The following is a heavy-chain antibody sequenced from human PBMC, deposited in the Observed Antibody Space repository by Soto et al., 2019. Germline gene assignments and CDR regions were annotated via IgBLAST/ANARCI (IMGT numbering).Heavy chain of an antibody. CDR3: ARDSGCGSGNSVNHYLDC. CDR1: GFTFSSYA. J-gene: IGHJ4*01. CDR2: ISYDGSNK. Sequence: GGSLRLSCAASGFTFSSYAMHWVRQAPGKGLEWVAVISYDGSNKYYADSVKGRFTISRDNSKNTLYLQMNSLRAEDTAVYYCARDSGCGSGNSVNHYLDCWGRGTLVTVSS. D-gene: IGHD3-10*01. V-gene: IGHV3-30-3*01.